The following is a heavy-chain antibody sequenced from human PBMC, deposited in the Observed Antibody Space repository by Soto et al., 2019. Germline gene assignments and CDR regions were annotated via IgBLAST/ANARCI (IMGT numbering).Heavy chain of an antibody. V-gene: IGHV3-30-3*01. D-gene: IGHD3-22*01. J-gene: IGHJ3*02. CDR1: GFTFCSYA. CDR2: ISYDGSNK. CDR3: ARYPNYYRDSRSYRAFDI. Sequence: GGSLRLSCAASGFTFCSYAMHWVRQAPGKGLEWVAVISYDGSNKYYADSVKGRFTISRDNSKNTLYLQMNSLRAEDTAVYYCARYPNYYRDSRSYRAFDIWGQGTMGTVSS.